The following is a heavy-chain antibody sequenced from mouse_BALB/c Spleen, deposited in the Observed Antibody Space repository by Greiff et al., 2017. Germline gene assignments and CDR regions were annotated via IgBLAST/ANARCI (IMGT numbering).Heavy chain of an antibody. J-gene: IGHJ3*01. Sequence: EVQGVESGGGLVQPGGSMKLSCVASGFTFSNYWMNWVRQSPEKGLEWVAEIRLKSNNYATHYAESVKGRFTISRDDSKSSVYLQMNNLRAEDTGIYYCTRGGDGYDDDDLAYWGQGTLVTVSA. D-gene: IGHD2-2*01. CDR1: GFTFSNYW. CDR2: IRLKSNNYAT. CDR3: TRGGDGYDDDDLAY. V-gene: IGHV6-6*02.